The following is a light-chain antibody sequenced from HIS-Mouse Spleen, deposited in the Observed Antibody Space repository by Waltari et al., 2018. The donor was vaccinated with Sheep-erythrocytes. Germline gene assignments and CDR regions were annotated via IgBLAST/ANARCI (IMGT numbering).Light chain of an antibody. J-gene: IGKJ1*01. CDR2: GAS. V-gene: IGKV3-20*01. CDR1: QSVGSSY. Sequence: EIVLTQSPGPLSLSPGERATLPCRASQSVGSSYLAWYQQKPGQAPRLLLYGASSRATGIPDRFSGSGSGTDFTLTISRLEPEDFAVYYCQQYGSSPWTFGQGTKVEIK. CDR3: QQYGSSPWT.